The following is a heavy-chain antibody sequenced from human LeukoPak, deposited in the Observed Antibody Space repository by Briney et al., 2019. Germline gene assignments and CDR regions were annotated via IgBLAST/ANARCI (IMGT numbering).Heavy chain of an antibody. CDR3: ARTCSGSSCYPRGWLDP. V-gene: IGHV4-59*01. Sequence: SETLSLTCTVSGGSISSYYWSWIRQPPGKGLEWIGYIYYSGSTNYNPSLKSRVTISVDTSKDQFSLKLNSVTAADTAVYYCARTCSGSSCYPRGWLDPWGQGTLVTVSS. D-gene: IGHD2-15*01. CDR1: GGSISSYY. J-gene: IGHJ5*02. CDR2: IYYSGST.